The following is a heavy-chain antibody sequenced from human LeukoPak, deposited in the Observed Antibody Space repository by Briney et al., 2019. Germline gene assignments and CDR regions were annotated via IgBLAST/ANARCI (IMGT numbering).Heavy chain of an antibody. J-gene: IGHJ4*02. Sequence: PGGSLRLSCAASEFTFSSYWMHWVRQAPGKGLVWVSRINSDGSSTTYADSVKGRFTISRDNAKNTLYLQMNSLRAEDTAVYYCARDRDGYGDYGTGTFFDYWGQGTLVTVSS. CDR1: EFTFSSYW. V-gene: IGHV3-74*01. CDR2: INSDGSST. CDR3: ARDRDGYGDYGTGTFFDY. D-gene: IGHD4-17*01.